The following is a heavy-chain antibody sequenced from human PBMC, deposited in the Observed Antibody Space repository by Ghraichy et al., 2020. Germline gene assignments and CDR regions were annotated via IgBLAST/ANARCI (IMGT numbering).Heavy chain of an antibody. CDR3: ARETPGGGWDDF. CDR2: ILPSGVTT. CDR1: GYTFTNYC. J-gene: IGHJ4*02. D-gene: IGHD3/OR15-3a*01. Sequence: ASVKVSCRASGYTFTNYCLHWVRQAPGQGLEWLGDILPSGVTTMNTQKFQGRFTMIRDTFTSTAYMELSSLTSEDTAVYYCARETPGGGWDDFWGQGTLVTVSS. V-gene: IGHV1-46*01.